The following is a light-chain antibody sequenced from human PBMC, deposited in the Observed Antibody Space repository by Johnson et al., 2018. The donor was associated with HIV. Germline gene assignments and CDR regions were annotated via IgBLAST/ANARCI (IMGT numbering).Light chain of an antibody. CDR3: GTWDSSLSAYYV. CDR2: YNN. J-gene: IGLJ1*01. V-gene: IGLV1-51*01. Sequence: QSVLSQPPSVSAAPGQKVTISCSGSSSNIGNNYVSWYQQLPGTAPKLLIYYNNKRPSGIPDRFSGSKSGTSATLGITGLQTGDEADYYCGTWDSSLSAYYVFGTGTKVTVL. CDR1: SSNIGNNY.